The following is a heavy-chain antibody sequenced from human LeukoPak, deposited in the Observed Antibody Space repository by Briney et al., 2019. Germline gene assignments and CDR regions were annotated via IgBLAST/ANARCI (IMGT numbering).Heavy chain of an antibody. CDR3: ARARGLRGSSLVGYYFDY. D-gene: IGHD6-13*01. CDR2: IYTSGST. J-gene: IGHJ4*02. Sequence: SETLPLTCTVSGGSISSGSYYWSWIRQPAGKGLEWIGRIYTSGSTNYNPSLKSRVTISVDTSKNQFSLKLSSVTAADTAVYYCARARGLRGSSLVGYYFDYWGQGTLVTVSS. V-gene: IGHV4-61*02. CDR1: GGSISSGSYY.